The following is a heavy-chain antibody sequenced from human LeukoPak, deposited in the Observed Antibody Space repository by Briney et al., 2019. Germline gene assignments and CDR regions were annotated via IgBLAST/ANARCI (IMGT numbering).Heavy chain of an antibody. J-gene: IGHJ1*01. Sequence: ASVKVSCKASGYTFTGYYMHWVRQAPGQGLEWMGWINPNSGGTNYAQKFQGGVTMTRDTSISTAYMELSRLRSDDTAVYYCARAALPEVDFQHWGQGTLVTVSS. CDR1: GYTFTGYY. V-gene: IGHV1-2*02. D-gene: IGHD2-15*01. CDR2: INPNSGGT. CDR3: ARAALPEVDFQH.